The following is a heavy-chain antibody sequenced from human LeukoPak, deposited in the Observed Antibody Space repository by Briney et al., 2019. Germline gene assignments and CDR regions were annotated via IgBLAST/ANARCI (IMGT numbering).Heavy chain of an antibody. CDR3: ASGPSGYVVGNV. D-gene: IGHD5-12*01. V-gene: IGHV3-66*01. CDR1: GLTVSSNY. Sequence: GGSLRLSCAASGLTVSSNYMSWVRQAPGRGLEWVSVIYSGGSTYHSDSVKGRFSISRDNSKNTLFLQMNSLRAEDTAVYYCASGPSGYVVGNVWGQGTTVTVSS. J-gene: IGHJ6*02. CDR2: IYSGGST.